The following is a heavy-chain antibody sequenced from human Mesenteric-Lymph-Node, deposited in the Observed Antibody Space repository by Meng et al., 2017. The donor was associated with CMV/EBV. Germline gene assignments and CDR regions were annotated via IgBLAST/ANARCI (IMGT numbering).Heavy chain of an antibody. CDR2: IIPILGIA. J-gene: IGHJ6*02. Sequence: SVQVSCKASGYTLADYYVHWVRQAPGQGLEWMGRIIPILGIANYAQNFQGRVTITADKSTSTAYMELSSLRSEDTAVYYCARDRGYSLSGYGMDVWGQGTTVTVSS. CDR1: GYTLADYY. CDR3: ARDRGYSLSGYGMDV. D-gene: IGHD5-18*01. V-gene: IGHV1-69*04.